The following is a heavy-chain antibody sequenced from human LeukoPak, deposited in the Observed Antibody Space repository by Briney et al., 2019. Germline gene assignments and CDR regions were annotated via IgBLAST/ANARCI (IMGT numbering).Heavy chain of an antibody. Sequence: LETLSLTCTVSGYSISSGYYWSWIRQPPGKGLEWIGEINHSGSTYYNPSLKSRVTISVDTSKNQFSLKLSSVTAADTAVYYCASSMIVVHDMWYFDYWGQGTLVTVSS. CDR2: INHSGST. D-gene: IGHD3-22*01. CDR3: ASSMIVVHDMWYFDY. V-gene: IGHV4-38-2*02. CDR1: GYSISSGYY. J-gene: IGHJ4*02.